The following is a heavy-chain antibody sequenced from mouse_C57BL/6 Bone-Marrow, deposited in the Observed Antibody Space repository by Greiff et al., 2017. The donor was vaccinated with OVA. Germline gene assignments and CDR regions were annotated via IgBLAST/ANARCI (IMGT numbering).Heavy chain of an antibody. Sequence: QVQLQQPGAELVKPGASVKMSCKASGYTFTSYWITWVKQRPGQGLEWIGDIYPGSGSTNYNEKFKSKATLTVDTSSSTAYMQLSSLTSEDSAVYYCARAQRECPNFDYWGQGTTLTVSS. CDR3: ARAQRECPNFDY. CDR1: GYTFTSYW. J-gene: IGHJ2*01. CDR2: IYPGSGST. V-gene: IGHV1-55*01.